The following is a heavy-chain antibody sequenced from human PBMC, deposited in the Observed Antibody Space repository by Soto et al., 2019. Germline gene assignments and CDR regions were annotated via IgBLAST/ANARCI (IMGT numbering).Heavy chain of an antibody. Sequence: PSETLSLTCTVSGGSISSYYWSWIRQPPGKGLEWIGYIYYSGSTNYNPSLKSRVTISVDTSKNQFSLKLSSVTAADTAVYYCARVASSSWYEGSSYYYYMDVWGKGTTVTVSS. J-gene: IGHJ6*03. D-gene: IGHD6-13*01. V-gene: IGHV4-59*01. CDR1: GGSISSYY. CDR3: ARVASSSWYEGSSYYYYMDV. CDR2: IYYSGST.